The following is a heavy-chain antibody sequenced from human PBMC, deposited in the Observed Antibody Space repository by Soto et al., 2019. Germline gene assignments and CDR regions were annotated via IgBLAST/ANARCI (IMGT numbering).Heavy chain of an antibody. J-gene: IGHJ4*02. Sequence: QVQLVESGGGVVQPGGSLRLSCAASGFSFKNYAIHWVRQAPGKGLEWVAVIANDGRDKRYADPVKGRFTVSRDNSKNTVNLQMNSLGAEDTAVYYCAKDSKVGPATYYFDYWGQGTLVTVSS. CDR3: AKDSKVGPATYYFDY. D-gene: IGHD2-15*01. V-gene: IGHV3-30*18. CDR2: IANDGRDK. CDR1: GFSFKNYA.